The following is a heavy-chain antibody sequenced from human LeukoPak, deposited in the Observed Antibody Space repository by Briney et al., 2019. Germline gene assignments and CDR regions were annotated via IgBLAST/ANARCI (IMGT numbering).Heavy chain of an antibody. Sequence: SETLSLTCAVYGGPFSGYYWTWIRQPPGKGLEWIGEITHSGSTNYNPSLKSRVTISVDTSKNQFSLKLGSVTAADTAVYYCARGVARSSKFHFSYYFDYWGQGTLVTVSS. V-gene: IGHV4-34*01. CDR1: GGPFSGYY. CDR3: ARGVARSSKFHFSYYFDY. J-gene: IGHJ4*02. D-gene: IGHD6-6*01. CDR2: ITHSGST.